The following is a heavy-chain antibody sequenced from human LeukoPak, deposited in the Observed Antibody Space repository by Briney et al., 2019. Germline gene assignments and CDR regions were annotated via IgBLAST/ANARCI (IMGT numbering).Heavy chain of an antibody. D-gene: IGHD1-26*01. J-gene: IGHJ3*02. CDR3: ARGGGAGAFDI. CDR2: IYTSGST. CDR1: GGSISSGSYY. Sequence: SETLSLTCTVSGGSISSGSYYWSWIRQPAGKGLEWIGRIYTSGSTNYNPSLKSRVTISVDTSKNQFSLKLSSVTAADTAVYYCARGGGAGAFDIWGQGTMVTVSS. V-gene: IGHV4-61*02.